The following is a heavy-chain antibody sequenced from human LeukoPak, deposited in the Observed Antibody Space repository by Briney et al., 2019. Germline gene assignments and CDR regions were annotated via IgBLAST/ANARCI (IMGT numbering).Heavy chain of an antibody. CDR1: GGSISSYY. D-gene: IGHD6-6*01. V-gene: IGHV4-4*07. J-gene: IGHJ6*03. CDR3: ARVESSSSLTDYYYYYMDV. Sequence: PSETLSLTCTVSGGSISSYYWSWIRQPAGKGLEWIGRIYTSGSTNYNPSLKSRVTMSVDTSKNQFSLKLSSVTAADTAVYYCARVESSSSLTDYYYYYMDVWGKGTTVTVSS. CDR2: IYTSGST.